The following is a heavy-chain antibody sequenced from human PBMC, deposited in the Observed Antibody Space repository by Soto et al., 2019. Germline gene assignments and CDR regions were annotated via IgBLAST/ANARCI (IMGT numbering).Heavy chain of an antibody. V-gene: IGHV3-30*02. CDR1: GFIFSNNV. J-gene: IGHJ4*02. CDR2: MSYDGIDT. CDR3: TIVRVADSALDH. D-gene: IGHD6-6*01. Sequence: PGGSLRLSCVGSGFIFSNNVMHWVRQTPGKGLEWVAFMSYDGIDTFYADSVKGRFTISRDNSKNTLFLHMSNLRAEDTAMYYCTIVRVADSALDHWGQGTMVTV.